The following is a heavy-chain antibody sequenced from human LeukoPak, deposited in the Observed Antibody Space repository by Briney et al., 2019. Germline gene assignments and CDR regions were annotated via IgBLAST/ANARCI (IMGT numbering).Heavy chain of an antibody. J-gene: IGHJ3*02. Sequence: SETLSLTCTVSGGSISSYYWSWIRQPPGKGLEWIGYIYYSGSTNYNPSPKSRVTISVDTSKNQFSLKLSSVTAADTAVYYCARDAYGGNSYGAFDIWGQGTMVTVSS. D-gene: IGHD4-23*01. CDR3: ARDAYGGNSYGAFDI. CDR1: GGSISSYY. V-gene: IGHV4-59*01. CDR2: IYYSGST.